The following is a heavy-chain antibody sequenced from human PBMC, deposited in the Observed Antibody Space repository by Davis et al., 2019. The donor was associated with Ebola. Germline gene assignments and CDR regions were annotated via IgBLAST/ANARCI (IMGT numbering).Heavy chain of an antibody. CDR2: IYYSGST. V-gene: IGHV4-59*08. Sequence: MPSETLSLTCTVSGGSISSYYWSWIRQPPGKGLEWIGYIYYSGSTNYNPSLKSRVTISVDTSKNQFSLKLSSVTAADTAVYYCARQRGDYSNYVSHWFDPWGQGTLVTVSS. CDR3: ARQRGDYSNYVSHWFDP. CDR1: GGSISSYY. D-gene: IGHD4-11*01. J-gene: IGHJ5*02.